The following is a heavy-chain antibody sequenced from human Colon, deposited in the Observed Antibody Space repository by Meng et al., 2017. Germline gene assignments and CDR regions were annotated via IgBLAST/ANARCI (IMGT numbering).Heavy chain of an antibody. CDR3: ARGPFRGVMMS. Sequence: QVQLQQWSAGRLKPSETLALTCAVYGGSFSGYYCNWIRQPPGKGLEWIGEINHGGITNYNPSLKSRITISVDTSQKQFSLKLTSVTAADTAVYYCARGPFRGVMMSWGQGTLVTVSS. V-gene: IGHV4-34*01. CDR1: GGSFSGYY. D-gene: IGHD3-10*01. J-gene: IGHJ5*02. CDR2: INHGGIT.